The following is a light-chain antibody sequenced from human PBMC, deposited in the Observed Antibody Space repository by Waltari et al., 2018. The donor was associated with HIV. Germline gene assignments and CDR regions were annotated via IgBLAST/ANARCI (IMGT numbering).Light chain of an antibody. Sequence: NFMLTQPHSVLESPGKTIVISCTGSSGNIADNYVQWYQQRPGSAPTTVIYEDNQRHSGVPDRFSASIDSSSNAASLTISGLRPEDEADYCCQSYARSGVVFGGGTKLTVL. J-gene: IGLJ2*01. CDR1: SGNIADNY. CDR2: EDN. V-gene: IGLV6-57*02. CDR3: QSYARSGVV.